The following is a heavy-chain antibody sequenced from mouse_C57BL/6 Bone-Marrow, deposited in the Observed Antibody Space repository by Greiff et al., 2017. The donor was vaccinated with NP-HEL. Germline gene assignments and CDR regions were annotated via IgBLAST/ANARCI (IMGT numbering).Heavy chain of an antibody. CDR3: ARGLYYYGSSSYSMDY. D-gene: IGHD1-1*01. CDR2: ISDGGSST. Sequence: EVKLVESGGGLVKPGGSLKLSCAASGFTFSSYAMSWVRQTPEKRLEWVATISDGGSSTYYPDYLKGRFTISRDNAKNNLYLQMSHLKSMDTAMYYCARGLYYYGSSSYSMDYWGRGTAVTVSS. J-gene: IGHJ4*01. V-gene: IGHV5-4*03. CDR1: GFTFSSYA.